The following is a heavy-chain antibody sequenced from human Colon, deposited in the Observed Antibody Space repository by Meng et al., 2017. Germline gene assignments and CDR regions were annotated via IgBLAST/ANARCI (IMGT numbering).Heavy chain of an antibody. CDR2: IHYSGSR. CDR1: VGSVGSASYY. D-gene: IGHD3-10*01. CDR3: ARFYGSGTFEVHDY. J-gene: IGHJ4*02. Sequence: SGPGLGRPSEPLSPPCHVSVGSVGSASYYWSWIRQPPGKGLEWIGLIHYSGSRNYNPSLKSRVTMSVDTSKNQVSLRLTSVTAADTAVYYCARFYGSGTFEVHDYWGQGTLVTVSS. V-gene: IGHV4-61*01.